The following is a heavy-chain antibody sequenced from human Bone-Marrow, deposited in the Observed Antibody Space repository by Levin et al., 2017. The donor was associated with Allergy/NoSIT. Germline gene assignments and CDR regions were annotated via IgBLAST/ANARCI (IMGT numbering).Heavy chain of an antibody. V-gene: IGHV3-74*01. J-gene: IGHJ3*01. D-gene: IGHD2-15*01. CDR3: VRDVLLRETPVNAFGV. CDR1: GFTFSHSW. CDR2: VNGDETTT. Sequence: HAGGSLRLSCAASGFTFSHSWMHWVRQAPGKGLVWVSRVNGDETTTTYADSVKGRFSISRDNAKNTVDLQMNSLRVEDTAVYYGVRDVLLRETPVNAFGVWGHRIIVTVSS.